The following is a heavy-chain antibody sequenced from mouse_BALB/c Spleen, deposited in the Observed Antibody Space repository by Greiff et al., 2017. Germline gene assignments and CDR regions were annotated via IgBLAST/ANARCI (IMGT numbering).Heavy chain of an antibody. Sequence: SGAELVKPGASVKLSCKASGYTFTSYYMYWVKQRPGQGLEWIGEINPSNGGTNFNEKFKSKATLTVDKSSSTAYMQLSSLTSEDSAVYYCTRSLGVGRFHWYFDVWGAGTTVTVSS. V-gene: IGHV1S81*02. CDR2: INPSNGGT. D-gene: IGHD3-3*01. CDR3: TRSLGVGRFHWYFDV. J-gene: IGHJ1*01. CDR1: GYTFTSYY.